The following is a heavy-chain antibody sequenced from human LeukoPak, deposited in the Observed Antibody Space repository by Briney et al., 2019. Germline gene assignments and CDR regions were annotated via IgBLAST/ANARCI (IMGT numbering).Heavy chain of an antibody. D-gene: IGHD2-21*02. J-gene: IGHJ4*02. Sequence: GGSLRLSCAASGFTFSSYSMNWVRQAPGKGLEWVLSISSSSSYIYYADSVKGRFTISRDNAKNSLYLQMNSLRAEDTAVYYCARDLSGGVVTATFFDYWGQGTLVTVSS. CDR3: ARDLSGGVVTATFFDY. CDR2: ISSSSSYI. CDR1: GFTFSSYS. V-gene: IGHV3-21*01.